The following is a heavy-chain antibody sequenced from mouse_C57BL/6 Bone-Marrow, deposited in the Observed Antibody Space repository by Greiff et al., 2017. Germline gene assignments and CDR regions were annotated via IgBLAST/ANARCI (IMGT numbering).Heavy chain of an antibody. CDR3: TTGYGAFFAY. D-gene: IGHD1-1*01. Sequence: VQLQQSGAELVRPGASVKLSCTASGFNIKDDYMHWVKQRPEQGLEWIGWIDPENGDTEYASKFQGKATITADTSSNTAYLQLSSLTFEDTAVYYCTTGYGAFFAYWGQGTLVTVSA. J-gene: IGHJ3*01. CDR2: IDPENGDT. CDR1: GFNIKDDY. V-gene: IGHV14-4*01.